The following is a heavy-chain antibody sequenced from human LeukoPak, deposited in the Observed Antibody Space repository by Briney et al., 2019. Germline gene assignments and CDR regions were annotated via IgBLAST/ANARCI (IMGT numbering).Heavy chain of an antibody. CDR2: ISYTSNTI. V-gene: IGHV3-48*04. D-gene: IGHD3-10*01. Sequence: GGSLRLSCAASGFTFSSYSINWVRQAPGKGLEWVSYISYTSNTIYYADSVKGRFTISRDNAKNLLFLQMNGLRAEDTAVYYCARGRSITLLRGVAMSDGFDIWGQGAMVAVSS. CDR1: GFTFSSYS. J-gene: IGHJ3*02. CDR3: ARGRSITLLRGVAMSDGFDI.